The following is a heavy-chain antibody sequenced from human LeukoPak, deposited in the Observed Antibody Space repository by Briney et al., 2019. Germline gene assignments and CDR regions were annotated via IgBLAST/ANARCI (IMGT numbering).Heavy chain of an antibody. J-gene: IGHJ4*02. D-gene: IGHD6-13*01. V-gene: IGHV5-51*01. CDR1: GYSFTSYW. CDR3: ARHGGIAAAGLGY. Sequence: GESLKISCKGSGYSFTSYWIGWVRQMPGKGLEWMGIIYPGDSDTRYGPSFQGQVTISADKSISTAYLQWSSLKTSDTAMYYCARHGGIAAAGLGYWGQGTLVTVSS. CDR2: IYPGDSDT.